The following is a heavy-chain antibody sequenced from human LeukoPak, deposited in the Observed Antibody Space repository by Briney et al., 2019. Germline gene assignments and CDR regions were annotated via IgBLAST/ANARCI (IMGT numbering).Heavy chain of an antibody. CDR1: GGSISSRGYY. D-gene: IGHD3-22*01. J-gene: IGHJ4*02. V-gene: IGHV4-31*03. CDR2: IYYSGST. Sequence: SETLALTCTVSGGSISSRGYYWSWIRQHPRKGLEWIGYIYYSGSTYYNPSLKSRVTISVDTSKNQFSLKLSSVTAADTAVYHCARVTAIVRVFDYWGQGTLVTVSS. CDR3: ARVTAIVRVFDY.